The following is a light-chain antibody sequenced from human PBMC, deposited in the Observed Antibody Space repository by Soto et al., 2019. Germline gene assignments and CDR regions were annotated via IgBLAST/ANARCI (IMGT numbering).Light chain of an antibody. Sequence: EIVMTQSPATLSVSPGERATLSCRASQSVSSNLAWYQQKPGQAPRLLIYGASTRATGIPARFSGSGSGTEFTLTISSLQSEDFAVYYCQQYNNGPPWTFGHGTKVEIK. V-gene: IGKV3-15*01. J-gene: IGKJ1*01. CDR1: QSVSSN. CDR2: GAS. CDR3: QQYNNGPPWT.